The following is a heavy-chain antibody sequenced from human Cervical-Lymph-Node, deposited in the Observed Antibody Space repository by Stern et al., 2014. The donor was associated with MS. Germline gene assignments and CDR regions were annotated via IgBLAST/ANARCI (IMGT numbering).Heavy chain of an antibody. J-gene: IGHJ4*02. Sequence: EVQLVESGAEVKKPGEFLKISCKGSGYSFTNYWIGWVRQMPGKGLEWMGIIYPGASEASYSPSFQGQVTISADKSTSTAYLQWSSLKASDTAMYYCARGSGRDFFDYWGQGTLVTVSS. D-gene: IGHD3-3*01. CDR3: ARGSGRDFFDY. CDR2: IYPGASEA. V-gene: IGHV5-51*01. CDR1: GYSFTNYW.